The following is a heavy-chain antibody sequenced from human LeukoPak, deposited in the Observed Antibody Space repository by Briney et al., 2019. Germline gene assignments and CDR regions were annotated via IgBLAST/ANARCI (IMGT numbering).Heavy chain of an antibody. D-gene: IGHD5-24*01. CDR3: ARDGDGYNCFDY. CDR2: IWYDGSNK. J-gene: IGHJ4*02. Sequence: PGRSLRLSCAASGLTFSSYGMHWVRQAPGKGLEWVAVIWYDGSNKYYADSVKGRFTISRDNSKNTLYLQMNSLRAEDTAVYYCARDGDGYNCFDYWGQGTLVTVSS. V-gene: IGHV3-33*01. CDR1: GLTFSSYG.